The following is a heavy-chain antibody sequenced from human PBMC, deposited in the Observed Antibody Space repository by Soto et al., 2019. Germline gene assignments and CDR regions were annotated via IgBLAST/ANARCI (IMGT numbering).Heavy chain of an antibody. CDR3: ARAIALTKPPYYFDY. V-gene: IGHV1-69*02. CDR2: IIPIRGIA. D-gene: IGHD4-17*01. CDR1: GGPSSRDT. J-gene: IGHJ4*02. Sequence: ASVKVSCRASGGPSSRDTNSWVRQAPGQGLERMGRIIPIRGIANDAQKFQGRVTITADKSTSTAYMGLSSLRSEDTAVYYCARAIALTKPPYYFDYWGQGTLVTVSS.